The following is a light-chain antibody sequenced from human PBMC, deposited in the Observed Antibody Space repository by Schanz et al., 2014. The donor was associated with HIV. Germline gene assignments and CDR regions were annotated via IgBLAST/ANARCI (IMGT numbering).Light chain of an antibody. V-gene: IGKV3-15*01. J-gene: IGKJ4*01. CDR1: QSISSN. Sequence: EIVLTQSPGTLSLSPGERATLSCRASQSISSNYLAWYQQKPGQAPRLLIYGTSTRATGIPANFSGSGSGTEFTLTISSLQSEDFAVYYCQQYNSWPPELTFGGGTKVEIK. CDR3: QQYNSWPPELT. CDR2: GTS.